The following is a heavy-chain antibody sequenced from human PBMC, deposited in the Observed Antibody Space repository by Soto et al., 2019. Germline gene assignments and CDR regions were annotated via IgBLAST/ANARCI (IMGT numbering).Heavy chain of an antibody. CDR1: GYTFTGYY. D-gene: IGHD1-7*01. J-gene: IGHJ4*02. CDR3: ARVTDTHQLPYYFDY. CDR2: INPNSGGT. V-gene: IGHV1-2*02. Sequence: QVQLVQSGAEVKKPGASVKVSCKASGYTFTGYYMHWVRQAPGQGLEWMGWINPNSGGTNYAQKFQGRVTMTRDTSISTAYMELSRLRSDDTAVYYCARVTDTHQLPYYFDYWGQGTLVTVSS.